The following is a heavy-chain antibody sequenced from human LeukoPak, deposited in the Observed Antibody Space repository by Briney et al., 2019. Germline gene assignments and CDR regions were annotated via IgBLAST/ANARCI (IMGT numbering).Heavy chain of an antibody. CDR3: ARDGGTYGDAFDI. J-gene: IGHJ3*02. CDR2: IITIFGTA. V-gene: IGHV1-69*05. CDR1: GGTVSSDA. Sequence: SVKVSCKASGGTVSSDAISWVRQAPGQGLEWMRGIITIFGTAKYAQDFQGRVTITRDTSASTAYTELSSLRSEDMAVYYCARDGGTYGDAFDIWGQGTMVTVSS. D-gene: IGHD2-15*01.